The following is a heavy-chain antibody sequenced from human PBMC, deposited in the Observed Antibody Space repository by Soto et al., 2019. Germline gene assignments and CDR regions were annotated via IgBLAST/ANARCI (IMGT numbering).Heavy chain of an antibody. Sequence: QVQLVQSGAEVKKPGASVKVSCKASCYIFTTYGISWVRQAPGQGLEWMGWSSTYNGNTNYAQKFQGRVTITTVASTSTAYMELRRLRSDDTAIYFCARFAMVRPNHYCCQGTLVTVSS. D-gene: IGHD3-10*01. CDR3: ARFAMVRPNHY. CDR2: SSTYNGNT. V-gene: IGHV1-18*01. CDR1: CYIFTTYG. J-gene: IGHJ4*02.